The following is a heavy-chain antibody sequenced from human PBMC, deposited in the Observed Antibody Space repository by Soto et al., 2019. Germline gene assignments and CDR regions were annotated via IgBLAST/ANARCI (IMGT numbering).Heavy chain of an antibody. V-gene: IGHV2-5*02. J-gene: IGHJ4*02. Sequence: QITLKESGPTLVKPTQTLTLTCTFSGFSLSTSGVGVGWIRQPPGKALEWLALIYWDDDKRYSPSLKSRLTITKDTSKNQVVLTMTNMDPVDTATYYCAHKVTTCAGLHCAYWGQGTLVTVSS. D-gene: IGHD4-17*01. CDR1: GFSLSTSGVG. CDR3: AHKVTTCAGLHCAY. CDR2: IYWDDDK.